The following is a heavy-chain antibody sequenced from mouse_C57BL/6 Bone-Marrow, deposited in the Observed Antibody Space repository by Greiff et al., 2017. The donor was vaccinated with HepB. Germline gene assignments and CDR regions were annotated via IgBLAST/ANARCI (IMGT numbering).Heavy chain of an antibody. J-gene: IGHJ3*01. CDR2: IHPNSGST. CDR3: TRSPLDSSGLWFAY. V-gene: IGHV1-64*01. CDR1: GYTFTSYW. D-gene: IGHD3-2*02. Sequence: VQLQQPGAELVKPGASVKLSCKASGYTFTSYWMHWVKQRPGQGLEWIGMIHPNSGSTNYNEKFKSKATLTVDKSSSTAYMQLSSLTSEDSAVYYCTRSPLDSSGLWFAYWGQGTLVTVSA.